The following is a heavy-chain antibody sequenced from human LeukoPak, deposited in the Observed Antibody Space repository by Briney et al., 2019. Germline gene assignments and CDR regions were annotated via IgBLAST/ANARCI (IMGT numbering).Heavy chain of an antibody. CDR3: ARDRRDSSGWLSNFDY. Sequence: GGSLRLSCAASGFTVSSNYMSWVRQAPGKGLEWVSVIYSGGSTYCADSVKGRFTISRHNSKNTLYLQMNSLRAEDTAVYYCARDRRDSSGWLSNFDYWGQGTLVTVSS. CDR2: IYSGGST. CDR1: GFTVSSNY. D-gene: IGHD6-19*01. V-gene: IGHV3-53*04. J-gene: IGHJ4*02.